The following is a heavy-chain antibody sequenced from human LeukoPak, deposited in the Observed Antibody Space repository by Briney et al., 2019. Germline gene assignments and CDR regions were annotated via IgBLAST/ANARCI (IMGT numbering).Heavy chain of an antibody. V-gene: IGHV4-59*01. D-gene: IGHD1-7*01. CDR1: GGFISSYY. Sequence: SETLSLTCTVSGGFISSYYWSWIRQPPGKGLEWIGYIYYSGSTNYNPSLKSRVTISVDTSKNQFSLKLSSVTAADTAVYYCAREGTPAGAFDIWGQGTMVTVSS. CDR3: AREGTPAGAFDI. CDR2: IYYSGST. J-gene: IGHJ3*02.